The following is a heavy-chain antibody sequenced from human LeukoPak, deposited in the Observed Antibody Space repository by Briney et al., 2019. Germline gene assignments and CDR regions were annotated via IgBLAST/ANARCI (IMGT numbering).Heavy chain of an antibody. CDR1: GFTFSSYG. CDR2: IRYDGSNK. Sequence: GGSRRLSCTASGFTFSSYGMHWVRQAPGKGLEWVAFIRYDGSNKYYADSVKGRFTISRDNSKNTLYLQMNSLRAEDTAVYYCAKDRGNLYYFDYWGQGTLVTVSS. CDR3: AKDRGNLYYFDY. D-gene: IGHD3-10*01. V-gene: IGHV3-30*02. J-gene: IGHJ4*02.